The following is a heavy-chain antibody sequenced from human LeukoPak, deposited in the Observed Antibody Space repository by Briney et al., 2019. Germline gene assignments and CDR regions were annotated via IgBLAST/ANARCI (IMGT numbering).Heavy chain of an antibody. J-gene: IGHJ4*02. CDR1: GFTFSAYT. CDR3: AKIPQVATTSVPNFDY. V-gene: IGHV3-23*01. D-gene: IGHD4-11*01. Sequence: GGSLRLSCAASGFTFSAYTMNWVRQPPGKGLEWVSIISGSGDSTYYADSVKGRFTISRDNSRNTLYLQMSSLRAEDTAVYYCAKIPQVATTSVPNFDYWGQGTLVTVST. CDR2: ISGSGDST.